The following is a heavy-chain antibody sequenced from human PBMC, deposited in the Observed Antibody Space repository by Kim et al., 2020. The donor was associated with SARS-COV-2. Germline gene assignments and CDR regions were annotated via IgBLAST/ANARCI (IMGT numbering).Heavy chain of an antibody. V-gene: IGHV4-39*01. CDR1: GGSISSSSYY. J-gene: IGHJ5*02. Sequence: SETLSLTCTVSGGSISSSSYYWGWIRQPPGKGLEWIGSIYYSGSTYYNPSLKSRVTISVDTSKNQFSLKLSSVTAADTAVYYCAPAGTFAHPNWFDPWGQGTLVTVSS. CDR2: IYYSGST. D-gene: IGHD6-13*01. CDR3: APAGTFAHPNWFDP.